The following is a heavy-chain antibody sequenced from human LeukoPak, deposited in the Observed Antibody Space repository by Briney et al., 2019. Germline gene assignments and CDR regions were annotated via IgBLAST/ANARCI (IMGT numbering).Heavy chain of an antibody. J-gene: IGHJ2*01. CDR1: GFTFSSYA. CDR2: ISGSGGKT. D-gene: IGHD3/OR15-3a*01. V-gene: IGHV3-23*01. Sequence: GGSLRLSCAASGFTFSSYAMSWVRQAPGKGLEWGSGISGSGGKTYYADSVKGRFTISRDNFKNTPYLQMNSLRAEDTAVYYCAKDWTGTKPFDLWGRGTLVTVSS. CDR3: AKDWTGTKPFDL.